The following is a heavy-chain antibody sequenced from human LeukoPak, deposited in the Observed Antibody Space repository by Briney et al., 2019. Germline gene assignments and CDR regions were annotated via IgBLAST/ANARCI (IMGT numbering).Heavy chain of an antibody. CDR1: GYTLTELS. CDR3: ATNNPIVVVPAACRDYYYCMDV. D-gene: IGHD2-2*01. CDR2: FDSEDDET. Sequence: ASVRLSCTVSGYTLTELSMHWVRHAPGKGLEWMGGFDSEDDETIYAQKFQGRVTMTEDTSTDTAYMELSSLRSEDTAVYYCATNNPIVVVPAACRDYYYCMDVWGKGTTVTVSS. V-gene: IGHV1-24*01. J-gene: IGHJ6*03.